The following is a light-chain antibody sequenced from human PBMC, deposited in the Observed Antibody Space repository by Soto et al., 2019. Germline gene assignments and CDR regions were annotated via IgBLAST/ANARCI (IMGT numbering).Light chain of an antibody. J-gene: IGKJ3*01. V-gene: IGKV3-15*01. CDR2: AAS. CDR3: QEYSKWPLFT. Sequence: EIVVTQSPGILSVSPGDRATLSCRASQSVGRNLAWYQQKPGQAPTLLIYAASTRATGLPASFSGSVSGTDFTLTISSLQSEDFAVYYCQEYSKWPLFTFGPGTRVDIK. CDR1: QSVGRN.